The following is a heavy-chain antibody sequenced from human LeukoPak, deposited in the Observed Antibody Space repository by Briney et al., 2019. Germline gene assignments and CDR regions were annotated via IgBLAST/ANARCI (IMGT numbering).Heavy chain of an antibody. V-gene: IGHV4-34*01. D-gene: IGHD6-6*01. Sequence: PSETLSLTCAVYGGSFSGYYWNWIRQPPGKGLEWIGEINHSGRTNYNPSLKSRVTISVDTSKKQFSLKLSSVTAADTAVYYCARQGLTARAGDHWGQGTLVTVSS. CDR2: INHSGRT. CDR1: GGSFSGYY. CDR3: ARQGLTARAGDH. J-gene: IGHJ5*02.